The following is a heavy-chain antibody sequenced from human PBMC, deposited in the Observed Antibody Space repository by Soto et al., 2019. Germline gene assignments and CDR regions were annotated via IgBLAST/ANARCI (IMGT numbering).Heavy chain of an antibody. J-gene: IGHJ4*02. Sequence: ASVKVSCKVSGYTLTELSMHWVRQAPGKGLEWMGGFDPEDGETIYAQKFQGRVTMTEDTSTDTAYMELSSLRSEDTAVYYCATPLTYYYDSSGPSPFDYWGQGTLVTSPQ. V-gene: IGHV1-24*01. CDR3: ATPLTYYYDSSGPSPFDY. D-gene: IGHD3-22*01. CDR1: GYTLTELS. CDR2: FDPEDGET.